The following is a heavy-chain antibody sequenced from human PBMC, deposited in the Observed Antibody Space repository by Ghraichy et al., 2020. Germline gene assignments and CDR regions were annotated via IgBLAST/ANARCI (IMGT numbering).Heavy chain of an antibody. V-gene: IGHV1-69*13. Sequence: SVKVSCKASGGTFSSYAISWVRQAPGQGLEWMGGIIPIFGTANYAQKFQGRVTITADESTSTAYMELSSLRSEDTAVYYCARSRVVPAAIPPYDYYYMDVWGKGTTVTVSS. CDR3: ARSRVVPAAIPPYDYYYMDV. CDR1: GGTFSSYA. CDR2: IIPIFGTA. D-gene: IGHD2-2*01. J-gene: IGHJ6*03.